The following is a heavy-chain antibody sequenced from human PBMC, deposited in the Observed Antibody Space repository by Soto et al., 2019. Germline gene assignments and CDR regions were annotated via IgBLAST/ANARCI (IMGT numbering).Heavy chain of an antibody. CDR1: GFTFNNYA. Sequence: AGGSLRLSCAASGFTFNNYAMTWVRQAPGRGLEWVSTITGGGDKTYYADSVKGRFTISRDNSRNTVFMQMNSLRAEDTAIYYCAKGRSSGGSCNNYWGQGTLGHRLL. D-gene: IGHD2-15*01. V-gene: IGHV3-23*01. CDR3: AKGRSSGGSCNNY. CDR2: ITGGGDKT. J-gene: IGHJ4*02.